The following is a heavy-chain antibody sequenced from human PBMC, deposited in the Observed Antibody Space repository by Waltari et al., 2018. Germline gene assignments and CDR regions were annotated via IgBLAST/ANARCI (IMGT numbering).Heavy chain of an antibody. CDR2: IYHRGST. Sequence: QVQLQESGPGLVKPSETLSLTCAVSGYSISSGYYWGWIRQPPGKGLEWIGSIYHRGSTYYNPSLKSRVTISVDTSKNQFSLKLSSVTAADKAVYYCARDFRGSWLGYYFDYWGQGTLVTVSS. D-gene: IGHD6-13*01. J-gene: IGHJ4*02. V-gene: IGHV4-38-2*02. CDR1: GYSISSGYY. CDR3: ARDFRGSWLGYYFDY.